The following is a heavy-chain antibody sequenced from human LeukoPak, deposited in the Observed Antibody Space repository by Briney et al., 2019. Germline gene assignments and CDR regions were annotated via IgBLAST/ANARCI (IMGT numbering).Heavy chain of an antibody. D-gene: IGHD3-3*02. CDR1: GYTFTGYY. CDR2: INPNSGGT. J-gene: IGHJ5*02. CDR3: AGDHLAPGHVASAPFDP. Sequence: ASVKVSCKASGYTFTGYYMHWVRQAPGQGLEWMGRINPNSGGTNYAQKFQGRVTKTRDTSISTAYMELSRLRSDDTAVYYCAGDHLAPGHVASAPFDPWGQGTLVTVSS. V-gene: IGHV1-2*06.